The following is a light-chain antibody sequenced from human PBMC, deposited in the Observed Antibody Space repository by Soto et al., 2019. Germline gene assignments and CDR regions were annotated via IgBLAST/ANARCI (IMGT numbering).Light chain of an antibody. J-gene: IGLJ1*01. CDR3: CSYGGSFYV. Sequence: QSALTQPNSVSGSPGQSVAISCSGTSSDVGGYNYVSWYQQHPGKAPKLIIFDVNKRPSGVPDRFSGSKSGSTASLTISGLQAEDEADYYCCSYGGSFYVVGTGTKVTVL. CDR1: SSDVGGYNY. V-gene: IGLV2-11*01. CDR2: DVN.